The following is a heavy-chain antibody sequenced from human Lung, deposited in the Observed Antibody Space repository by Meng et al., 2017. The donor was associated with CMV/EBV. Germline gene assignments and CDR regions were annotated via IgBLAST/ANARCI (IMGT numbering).Heavy chain of an antibody. D-gene: IGHD3-3*01. J-gene: IGHJ6*02. V-gene: IGHV3-7*01. Sequence: GEXXKISCAASGFTFSSYWMSWVRQAPGKGLEWVANIKQDGSEKYYVDSVKGRFTISRDNAKNSLYLQMNSLRAEDTAVYYCARPVPAYDSWSGYYPYYYYYGMDVWGQGXTVTVSS. CDR2: IKQDGSEK. CDR1: GFTFSSYW. CDR3: ARPVPAYDSWSGYYPYYYYYGMDV.